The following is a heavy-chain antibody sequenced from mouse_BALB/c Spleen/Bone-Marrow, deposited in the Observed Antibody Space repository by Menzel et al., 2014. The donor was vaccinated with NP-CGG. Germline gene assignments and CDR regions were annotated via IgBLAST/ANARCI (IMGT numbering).Heavy chain of an antibody. CDR2: INPYNDYT. J-gene: IGHJ4*01. V-gene: IGHV1S45*01. D-gene: IGHD2-14*01. CDR3: ARPEKIGVRDSMDY. CDR1: GYTFTNHH. Sequence: VQLKESGAEPVRPGASVKISCKAFGYTFTNHHINWVKQRPGQGLDWIGYINPYNDYTNYNQKFKGKATLTVDKSSSTAYMELSSLTSEDSAVYYCARPEKIGVRDSMDYWGQGTSVTVSS.